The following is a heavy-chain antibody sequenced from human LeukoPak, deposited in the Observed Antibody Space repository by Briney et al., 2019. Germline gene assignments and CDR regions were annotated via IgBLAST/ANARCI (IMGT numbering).Heavy chain of an antibody. V-gene: IGHV3-23*01. J-gene: IGHJ4*02. D-gene: IGHD3-3*01. CDR1: GFTFSSYA. CDR2: ISGSGGST. CDR3: ASTSTIFGVVIATKFDY. Sequence: PGGSQRLSCAASGFTFSSYAMSWVRQAPGKGLEWVSAISGSGGSTYYADSVKGRFTISRDNSKNTLYLQMNSLRAEDTAVYYCASTSTIFGVVIATKFDYWGQGTLVTVSS.